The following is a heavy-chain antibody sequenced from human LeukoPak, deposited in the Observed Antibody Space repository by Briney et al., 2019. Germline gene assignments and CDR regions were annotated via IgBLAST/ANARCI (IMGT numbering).Heavy chain of an antibody. V-gene: IGHV4-59*01. Sequence: SETLSLTCTVSGDSISGYYWSWIRQPPGKGLEWIGNIYHSGTTNYSPSLKSRVTISVDTSKNQSSLKLSSVTAADTAVYYCARSYSGIPYYFDYWGQGTLVTVSS. CDR1: GDSISGYY. D-gene: IGHD1-26*01. CDR3: ARSYSGIPYYFDY. J-gene: IGHJ4*02. CDR2: IYHSGTT.